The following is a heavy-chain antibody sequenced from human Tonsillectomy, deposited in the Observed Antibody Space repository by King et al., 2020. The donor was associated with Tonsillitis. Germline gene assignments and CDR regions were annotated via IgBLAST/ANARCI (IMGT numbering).Heavy chain of an antibody. V-gene: IGHV3-49*04. CDR2: IRSKAYGGTT. J-gene: IGHJ6*03. CDR1: GFTFGDYA. Sequence: VQLVESGGGLVQPGRSLRLSCTASGFTFGDYAMTWVRQAPGKGLEWVGFIRSKAYGGTTEYAASVKGRFTISRDDSRSIAYLQMNSLKTEDTAVYFCTGNYDILTGYYETNNMDVWGKGTTVTVSS. CDR3: TGNYDILTGYYETNNMDV. D-gene: IGHD3-9*01.